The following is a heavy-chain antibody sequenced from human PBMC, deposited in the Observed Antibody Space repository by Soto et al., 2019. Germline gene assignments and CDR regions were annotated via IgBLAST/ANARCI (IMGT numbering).Heavy chain of an antibody. CDR2: ISYDGSNK. V-gene: IGHV3-30-3*01. CDR1: GFTFRSSA. Sequence: GGSLGLCCSASGFTFRSSAMPWVRQAPGTGLAWVAVISYDGSNKYYADSVKGRFTISRDNSKNTLYLQMNSLRAEDTAVYYCARDLYYYDSSGYYGSEYFQHWGQGTLVTVSS. J-gene: IGHJ1*01. D-gene: IGHD3-22*01. CDR3: ARDLYYYDSSGYYGSEYFQH.